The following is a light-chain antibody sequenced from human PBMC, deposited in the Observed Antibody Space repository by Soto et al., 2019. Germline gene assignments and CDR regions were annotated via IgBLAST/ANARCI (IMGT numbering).Light chain of an antibody. Sequence: QSGLTQPRSVSGSPGQSVTISCTGTSSDVGVYNYVSWYQQYPGKAPKIMIYDVSKRPSGVPDRFSGSKSDNTASLTISGLQAEDEADYYCLSYAGRYTYVFRIARKV. CDR3: LSYAGRYTYV. CDR2: DVS. CDR1: SSDVGVYNY. V-gene: IGLV2-11*01. J-gene: IGLJ1*01.